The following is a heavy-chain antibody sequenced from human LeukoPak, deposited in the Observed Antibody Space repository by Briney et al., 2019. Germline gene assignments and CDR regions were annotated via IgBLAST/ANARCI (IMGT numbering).Heavy chain of an antibody. V-gene: IGHV4-39*01. CDR3: ARGGLGESSSPFGPPDNWFDP. D-gene: IGHD3-16*01. Sequence: PSETLSLTCTVSGGSISSSSYYWGWIRQPPGKGLEWIGSIYYSGSTYYNPSLKSRVTISVDTSKNQFSLKLSSVTAADTAVYYCARGGLGESSSPFGPPDNWFDPWGQGTLVTVSS. CDR2: IYYSGST. CDR1: GGSISSSSYY. J-gene: IGHJ5*02.